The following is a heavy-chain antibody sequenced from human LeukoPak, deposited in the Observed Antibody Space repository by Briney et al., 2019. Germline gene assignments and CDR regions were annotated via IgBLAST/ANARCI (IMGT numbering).Heavy chain of an antibody. Sequence: ASVKVPCKASGYTFTSYDINWVRQSTGQGLEWMGWMNPNSGNTGYAQKFQGRVTMTRNTSISTAYMELSSLRSEDTAVYYCARDQGSGRYDAFDIWGQGTMVTVSS. V-gene: IGHV1-8*01. CDR2: MNPNSGNT. CDR3: ARDQGSGRYDAFDI. D-gene: IGHD1-26*01. J-gene: IGHJ3*02. CDR1: GYTFTSYD.